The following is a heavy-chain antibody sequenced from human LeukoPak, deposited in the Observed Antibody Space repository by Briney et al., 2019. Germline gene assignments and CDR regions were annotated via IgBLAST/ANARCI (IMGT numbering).Heavy chain of an antibody. J-gene: IGHJ4*02. V-gene: IGHV3-21*01. CDR3: ARSRDDWLSH. D-gene: IGHD3-9*01. CDR2: ISSSSSYI. CDR1: GFTFSSYS. Sequence: GGSLRLSCAASGFTFSSYSMNWVRQAPGKGLEWVSSISSSSSYIYYADSVQGRFTISRDHAKNSLYLQMNSLRAEDTAVYYCARSRDDWLSHWGQGTLVTVSS.